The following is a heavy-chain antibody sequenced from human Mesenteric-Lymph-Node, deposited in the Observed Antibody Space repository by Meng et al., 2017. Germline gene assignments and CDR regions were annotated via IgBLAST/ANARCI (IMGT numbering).Heavy chain of an antibody. D-gene: IGHD3-22*01. Sequence: ASVKVSCKASGYTFTGYYMHWVRQAPGQGLEWMGWISAYNGHSNSAQKLQGRLIMTTDTSTSTAYMELRSLRSDDTAVYYCARDLSKTDYYDTSGDDFAYWGQGTLVTVSS. V-gene: IGHV1-18*04. CDR1: GYTFTGYY. CDR3: ARDLSKTDYYDTSGDDFAY. CDR2: ISAYNGHS. J-gene: IGHJ4*02.